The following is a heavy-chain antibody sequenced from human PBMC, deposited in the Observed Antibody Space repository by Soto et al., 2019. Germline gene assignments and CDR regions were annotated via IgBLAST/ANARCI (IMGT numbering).Heavy chain of an antibody. D-gene: IGHD1-7*01. CDR1: GYTLTELS. CDR2: FDPEDGET. CDR3: ATFSLTGTTQGGIDY. Sequence: ASVKVSCKVSGYTLTELSMHWVRQAPGKGLEWMGGFDPEDGETIYAQKFQGRVTMTEDTSTDTAYMELSSLRSEDTAVYYCATFSLTGTTQGGIDYWGQGTLVTVSS. V-gene: IGHV1-24*01. J-gene: IGHJ4*02.